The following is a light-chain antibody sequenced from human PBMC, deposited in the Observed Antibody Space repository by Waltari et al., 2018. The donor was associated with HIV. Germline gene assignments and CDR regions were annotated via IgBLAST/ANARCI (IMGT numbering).Light chain of an antibody. CDR2: VKSDGSH. V-gene: IGLV4-3*01. J-gene: IGLJ1*01. Sequence: LPVLTQPPSASALLGASIKLTCTLSSEHSTYTIEWYQQSPGRSPQFLMKVKSDGSHDKGYGIPDRFMGSSSGADRYLTLYNRQSDDEAVYYCGGSHTIAGQVGYVFGTGTKVTVL. CDR1: SEHSTYT. CDR3: GGSHTIAGQVGYV.